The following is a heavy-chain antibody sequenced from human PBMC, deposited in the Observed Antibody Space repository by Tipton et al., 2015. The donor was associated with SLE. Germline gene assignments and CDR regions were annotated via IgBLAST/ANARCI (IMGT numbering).Heavy chain of an antibody. CDR3: AVGVPGSYGGLLDY. Sequence: SLRLSCAASGFTFSSYAMSWVHQAPGKGLEWVSVIYSGGSTYYADSVKGRFTISRDNSKNTLYLQMNSLRAEDTAVYYCAVGVPGSYGGLLDYWGQGTLVTVSS. CDR1: GFTFSSYA. CDR2: IYSGGST. D-gene: IGHD1-26*01. V-gene: IGHV3-23*03. J-gene: IGHJ4*02.